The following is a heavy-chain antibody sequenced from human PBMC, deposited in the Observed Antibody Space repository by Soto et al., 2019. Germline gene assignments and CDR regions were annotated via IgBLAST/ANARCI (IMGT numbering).Heavy chain of an antibody. Sequence: EVQLVESGGGLVQPGRSLRLSCAASGFTFDDYAMHWVRQAPGKGLEWVSGISWNNGSIGYADSVKGRFTISRDNAKNSLYLQMNSLRPEDTDLYYCAKDIVGIAVAGPWGYGMDVWGQGTTVTVSS. J-gene: IGHJ6*02. CDR3: AKDIVGIAVAGPWGYGMDV. CDR2: ISWNNGSI. V-gene: IGHV3-9*01. D-gene: IGHD6-19*01. CDR1: GFTFDDYA.